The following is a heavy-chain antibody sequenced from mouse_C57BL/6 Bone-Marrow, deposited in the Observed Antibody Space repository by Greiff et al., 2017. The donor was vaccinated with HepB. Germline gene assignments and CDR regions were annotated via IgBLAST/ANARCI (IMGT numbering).Heavy chain of an antibody. J-gene: IGHJ1*03. CDR3: ARRSFITTVVAYWYFDV. D-gene: IGHD1-1*01. V-gene: IGHV5-17*01. CDR1: GFTFSDYG. Sequence: EVKLMESGGGLVKPGGSLKLSCAASGFTFSDYGIHWVRQAPEKGLEWVAYISSGSSTIYYADTVKGRFTISRDNAKNTLFLQMTSLRSEDTAMYYCARRSFITTVVAYWYFDVWGTGTTVTVSS. CDR2: ISSGSSTI.